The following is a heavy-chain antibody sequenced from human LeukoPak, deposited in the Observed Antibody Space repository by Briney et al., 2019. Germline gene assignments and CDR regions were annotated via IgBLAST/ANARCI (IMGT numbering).Heavy chain of an antibody. V-gene: IGHV3-21*01. J-gene: IGHJ4*02. D-gene: IGHD1-26*01. Sequence: GGSLRLSCAASGFTLSSYTMNWVRQAPGKGLEWVSSITSSSYIYYADSVKGRFTISRDNAKNSLYLQMDSLRAEDTAVYYCASGWEHDYWGQGTLVTVSS. CDR2: ITSSSYI. CDR3: ASGWEHDY. CDR1: GFTLSSYT.